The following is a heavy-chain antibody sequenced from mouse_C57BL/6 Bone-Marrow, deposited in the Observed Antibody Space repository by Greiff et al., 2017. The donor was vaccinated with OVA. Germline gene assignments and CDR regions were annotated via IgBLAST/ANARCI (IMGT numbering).Heavy chain of an antibody. J-gene: IGHJ1*03. V-gene: IGHV5-17*01. CDR1: GFTFSDYG. Sequence: EVNLVESGGGLVKPGGSLKLSCAASGFTFSDYGMHWVRQAPEKGLEWVAYISSGSSTIYYADTVKGRFTISRDNAKNTLFLQMTSLRSEDTAMYYCARGGPITTVVADWYFDVWGTGTTVTVSS. CDR3: ARGGPITTVVADWYFDV. CDR2: ISSGSSTI. D-gene: IGHD1-1*01.